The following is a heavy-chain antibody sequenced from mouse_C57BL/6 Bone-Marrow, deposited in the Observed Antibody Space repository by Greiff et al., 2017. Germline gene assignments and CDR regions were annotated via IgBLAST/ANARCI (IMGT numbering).Heavy chain of an antibody. V-gene: IGHV14-4*01. CDR2: IDPENGDT. J-gene: IGHJ2*01. Sequence: VQLQQSGAELVRPGASVKLSCTASGFNIKDDYMHWVKQRPEQGLEWIGWIDPENGDTEYASKFQGKATITADTSSNTAYLQLSSLTSEDTAVYYCTRGGLRRYWGKDTTLTVSS. D-gene: IGHD1-1*01. CDR3: TRGGLRRY. CDR1: GFNIKDDY.